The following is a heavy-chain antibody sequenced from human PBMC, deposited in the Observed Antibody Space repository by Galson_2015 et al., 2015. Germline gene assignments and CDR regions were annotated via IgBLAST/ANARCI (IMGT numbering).Heavy chain of an antibody. J-gene: IGHJ4*02. CDR2: IYSGGST. D-gene: IGHD3-10*01. CDR3: ARSTTGVRGVIIYFDY. Sequence: SLRLSCAASGFTVSSNYMSWVRQAPGKGLEWVSVIYSGGSTYYADSVKGRFTISRDNSKNTLYLQMNSLRAEDTAVYYCARSTTGVRGVIIYFDYWGQGTLVTVSS. CDR1: GFTVSSNY. V-gene: IGHV3-66*02.